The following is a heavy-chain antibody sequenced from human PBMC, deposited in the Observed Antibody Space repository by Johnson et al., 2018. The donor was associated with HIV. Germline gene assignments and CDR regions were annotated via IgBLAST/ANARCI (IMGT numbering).Heavy chain of an antibody. CDR1: GFTFSSYA. Sequence: QVQLVESGGGVVQPGRSLRLSCAASGFTFSSYAMHWVRQAPGKGLEWVSVIYSGGSTYYADSVKGRFTISRDNSKNTLYLQMNSLRAEDTAVYYCARDRGGYSYGYDSDAFDIWGQGTMVTVSS. CDR3: ARDRGGYSYGYDSDAFDI. CDR2: IYSGGST. J-gene: IGHJ3*02. V-gene: IGHV3-NL1*01. D-gene: IGHD5-18*01.